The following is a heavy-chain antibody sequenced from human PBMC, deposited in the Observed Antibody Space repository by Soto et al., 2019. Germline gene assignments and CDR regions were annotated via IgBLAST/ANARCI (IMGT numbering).Heavy chain of an antibody. V-gene: IGHV3-23*01. D-gene: IGHD3-10*01. CDR1: GFTFSSYA. J-gene: IGHJ4*02. CDR3: AKDERYYYGSGSYYY. Sequence: PGGSLRLSCAASGFTFSSYAMSWVRQAPGKGLEWVSAISGSGGSTYYADSVKGRFTISRDNSKNTLYLQMNSLRAEDTAVYYCAKDERYYYGSGSYYYWGQGTLVTVSS. CDR2: ISGSGGST.